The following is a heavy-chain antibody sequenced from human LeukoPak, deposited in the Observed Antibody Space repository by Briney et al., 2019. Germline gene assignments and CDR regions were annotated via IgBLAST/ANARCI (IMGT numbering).Heavy chain of an antibody. D-gene: IGHD2-15*01. CDR3: ARARKYCTSGTCYSIFDS. J-gene: IGHJ4*02. CDR2: IYYTGNT. V-gene: IGHV4-34*01. Sequence: SETLSLTCAVYGGSFSGYYWSWIRQPPGKGLEWIGSIYYTGNTYYNASIKSQVSISIDTSKNQFSLTLGSETAADTAVYYCARARKYCTSGTCYSIFDSWGQGTLVTVSS. CDR1: GGSFSGYY.